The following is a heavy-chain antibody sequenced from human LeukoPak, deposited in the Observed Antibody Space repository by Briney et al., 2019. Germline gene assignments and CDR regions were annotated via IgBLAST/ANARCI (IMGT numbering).Heavy chain of an antibody. CDR3: AKAGSGYSYFDH. CDR2: ISGGGGST. CDR1: GFIFSGYA. D-gene: IGHD3-22*01. J-gene: IGHJ4*02. Sequence: GGSLRLSRAASGFIFSGYAMSWVRQAPGKGLEWVSGISGGGGSTYYADSVKGRFAISRDNSKNRLFLQMNSLRAEDTAVYYCAKAGSGYSYFDHWGQGTLVTVSS. V-gene: IGHV3-23*01.